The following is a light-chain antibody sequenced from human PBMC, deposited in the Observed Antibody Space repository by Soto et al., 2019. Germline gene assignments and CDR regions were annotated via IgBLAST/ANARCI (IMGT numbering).Light chain of an antibody. V-gene: IGKV1-39*01. J-gene: IGKJ2*01. CDR1: QSIDSY. Sequence: EIQMTQSPSSLSASVGERVTITCRGSQSIDSYLNWYQQKPGKAPKLLIYAVSNLQSGVPSRFSGIGSGTDFSLTVSSLQPEDSATYYCQQTHSTPLYTFGQGTKLEIK. CDR2: AVS. CDR3: QQTHSTPLYT.